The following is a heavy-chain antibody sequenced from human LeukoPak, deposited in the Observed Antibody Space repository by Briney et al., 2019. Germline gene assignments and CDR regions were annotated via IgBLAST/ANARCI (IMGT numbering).Heavy chain of an antibody. J-gene: IGHJ6*03. Sequence: GGTLRLSCAASGFTFSSYAMSWVRQAPGKGLEWVSAISGSGGSTYYADSVKGRFTISRDNSKNTLYLQMNSLRAEDTAVYYCAKREFPTTPPTMNYYYMDVWGKGTTVTVSS. CDR2: ISGSGGST. CDR3: AKREFPTTPPTMNYYYMDV. CDR1: GFTFSSYA. V-gene: IGHV3-23*01. D-gene: IGHD3-10*01.